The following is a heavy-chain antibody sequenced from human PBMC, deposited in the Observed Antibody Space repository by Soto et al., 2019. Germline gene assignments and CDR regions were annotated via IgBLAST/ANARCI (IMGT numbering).Heavy chain of an antibody. J-gene: IGHJ5*02. CDR2: IIPIFGTA. D-gene: IGHD2-15*01. CDR3: ARGNRHYCRGGSCSGFDP. CDR1: GGTFSSYA. V-gene: IGHV1-69*12. Sequence: QVQLVQSGAEVKKPGSSVKVSCKASGGTFSSYAISWVRQAPGQGLEWMGGIIPIFGTANYAQKFQGRVTITAEESASTAYMELSTLRSEDTAVYYCARGNRHYCRGGSCSGFDPWGQGTLVTVSS.